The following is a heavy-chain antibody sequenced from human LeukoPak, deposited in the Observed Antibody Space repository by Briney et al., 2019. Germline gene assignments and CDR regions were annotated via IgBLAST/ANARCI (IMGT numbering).Heavy chain of an antibody. CDR1: GGSISSYY. D-gene: IGHD6-19*01. V-gene: IGHV4-59*01. Sequence: SETLSLTCTVSGGSISSYYWSWIRQPPGKGLEWIGYIYYSGSTNYNPSLKSRVTISVDTSKNQFSLKLSSVTAAGTAVYYCARAPPTGAGYFDYWGQGTLVTVSS. CDR2: IYYSGST. J-gene: IGHJ4*02. CDR3: ARAPPTGAGYFDY.